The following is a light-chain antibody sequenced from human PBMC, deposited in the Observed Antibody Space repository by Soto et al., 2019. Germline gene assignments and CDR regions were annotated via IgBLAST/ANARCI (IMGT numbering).Light chain of an antibody. CDR3: QQSYSTPRT. Sequence: DIQMTQSPSTLSGSVGDRVTITCRASQTISSWLAWYQQKPGKAPKLLIYKASTLKSGVPSRFSGSGSGTDFTLTISSLQPEDFATYYCQQSYSTPRTFGQVTKV. CDR2: KAS. V-gene: IGKV1-5*03. CDR1: QTISSW. J-gene: IGKJ1*01.